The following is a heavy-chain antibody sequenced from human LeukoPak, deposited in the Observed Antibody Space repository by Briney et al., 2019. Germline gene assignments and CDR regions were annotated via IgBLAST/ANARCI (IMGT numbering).Heavy chain of an antibody. CDR1: GGSISRHF. CDR3: ARQDRIGYYLAY. V-gene: IGHV4-59*08. Sequence: SETLSLTCTVSGGSISRHFWSWIRPPPGRALEWIGYIYYSGSTNYNPSLKSRVTISVDTSKNQFSLKLSSVTAADTAVYYCARQDRIGYYLAYWGQGTLVAVSS. D-gene: IGHD3-22*01. CDR2: IYYSGST. J-gene: IGHJ4*02.